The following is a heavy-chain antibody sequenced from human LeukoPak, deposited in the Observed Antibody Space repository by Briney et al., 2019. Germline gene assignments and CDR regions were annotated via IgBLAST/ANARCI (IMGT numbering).Heavy chain of an antibody. Sequence: GGSLRLSCVASGFTFSSYWMHWVRQAPGKGLVWVSRINSDGSSTSYADSVKGRFTISRDNAENTLYLLMNSLRAEDTAIYYCARAYSSGWYVPGDYWGQGTLVTVSS. CDR3: ARAYSSGWYVPGDY. V-gene: IGHV3-74*01. CDR2: INSDGSST. CDR1: GFTFSSYW. J-gene: IGHJ4*02. D-gene: IGHD6-19*01.